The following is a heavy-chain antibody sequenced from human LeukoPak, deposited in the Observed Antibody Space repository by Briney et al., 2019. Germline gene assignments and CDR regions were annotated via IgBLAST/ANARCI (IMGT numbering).Heavy chain of an antibody. CDR1: GFTFDDYG. D-gene: IGHD2-2*01. CDR3: ARGIGSSTSPDAFDI. V-gene: IGHV3-20*04. J-gene: IGHJ3*02. CDR2: INWNGGST. Sequence: RSGGSLRLSCAASGFTFDDYGMSWVRQAPGKGLEWVSGINWNGGSTGYADSVKGRFTISRDNAKNSLYLQMNSLRAEDTALYYCARGIGSSTSPDAFDIWGQGTMVTVSS.